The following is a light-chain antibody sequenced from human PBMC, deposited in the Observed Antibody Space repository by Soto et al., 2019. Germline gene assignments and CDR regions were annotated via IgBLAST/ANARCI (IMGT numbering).Light chain of an antibody. CDR2: DAS. CDR3: QQFSSYPLT. V-gene: IGKV3-20*01. J-gene: IGKJ4*01. CDR1: QTVRNNY. Sequence: EFVLTQSPGTLSLSPRERATHSCRASQTVRNNYLAWYQQKPGQAPRLLIYDASSRATGIPDRFSGGGSGTDFTLTINRLEPEDFAVNYCQQFSSYPLTFGGGTKVEIK.